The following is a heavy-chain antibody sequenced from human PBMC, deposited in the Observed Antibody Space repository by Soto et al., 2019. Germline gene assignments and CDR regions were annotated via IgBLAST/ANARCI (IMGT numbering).Heavy chain of an antibody. CDR2: INPNSGGT. Sequence: ASVKVSCKASGYPFTGYYMHWVRQAPGQGLEWMGWINPNSGGTNYAQKFQGRVTMTRDTSISTAYMELSRLRSDDTAVYYCATNPRMYSSSWDFDYWGQGTLVTVSS. CDR3: ATNPRMYSSSWDFDY. J-gene: IGHJ4*02. V-gene: IGHV1-2*02. CDR1: GYPFTGYY. D-gene: IGHD6-13*01.